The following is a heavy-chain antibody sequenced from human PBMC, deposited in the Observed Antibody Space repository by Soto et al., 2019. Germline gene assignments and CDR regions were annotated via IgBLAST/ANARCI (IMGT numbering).Heavy chain of an antibody. V-gene: IGHV4-31*03. J-gene: IGHJ4*02. Sequence: SETLSLTCTVSGGSISSGGYYWSWIRQHPGKGLEWIGYIYYSGSTYYNPSLKSRVTISVDTSKNQFSLKLSSVTAADTAVYYCARGISIAVAGTTPHFDYWGQGTLVTVSS. CDR1: GGSISSGGYY. CDR2: IYYSGST. CDR3: ARGISIAVAGTTPHFDY. D-gene: IGHD6-19*01.